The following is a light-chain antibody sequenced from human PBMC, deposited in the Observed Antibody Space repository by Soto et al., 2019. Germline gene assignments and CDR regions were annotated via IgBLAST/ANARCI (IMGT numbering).Light chain of an antibody. Sequence: EIVVTHSPATLALSPGGRCTLSCRAGQSVSSYLAWYQQKPGQAPRLLIYDASNRATGIPARFSGSGYGTDFTLTISSLQTEDVAVYYCQQRSNSPPTFGQGTRLEIK. CDR1: QSVSSY. V-gene: IGKV3-11*01. CDR2: DAS. CDR3: QQRSNSPPT. J-gene: IGKJ5*01.